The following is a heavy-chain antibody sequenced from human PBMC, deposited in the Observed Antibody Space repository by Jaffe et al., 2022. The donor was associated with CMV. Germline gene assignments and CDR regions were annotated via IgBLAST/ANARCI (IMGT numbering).Heavy chain of an antibody. CDR2: IYPAGSDV. CDR1: GDNFNNYW. V-gene: IGHV5-51*01. Sequence: EVQLVQSGAEVKKPGESLKISCKDLGDNFNNYWIGWVRQMPGKGLEWMGIIYPAGSDVQYSPSFQGQVIISVDKSITTAYLQWSSLKASDTAMYYCARRHYSGWSSSDYWGQGTLVTVSS. CDR3: ARRHYSGWSSSDY. J-gene: IGHJ4*02. D-gene: IGHD6-6*01.